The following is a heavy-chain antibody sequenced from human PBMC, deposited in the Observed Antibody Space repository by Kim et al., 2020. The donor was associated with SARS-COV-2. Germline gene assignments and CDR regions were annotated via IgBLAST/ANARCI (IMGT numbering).Heavy chain of an antibody. V-gene: IGHV1-8*01. J-gene: IGHJ6*02. CDR3: ARGSVGGYFDWLSTGGFYYYYYCMDV. D-gene: IGHD3-9*01. CDR1: GYTFTSYD. Sequence: ASVKVSCKASGYTFTSYDINWVRQATGQGLEWMGWMNPNSGNTGYAQKFQGRVTMTRNTSISTAYMELSSLRSEDTAVYYCARGSVGGYFDWLSTGGFYYYYYCMDVWGQGTTVTVSS. CDR2: MNPNSGNT.